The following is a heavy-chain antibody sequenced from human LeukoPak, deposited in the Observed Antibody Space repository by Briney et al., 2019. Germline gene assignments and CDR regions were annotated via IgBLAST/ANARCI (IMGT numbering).Heavy chain of an antibody. CDR3: AREWAYCGGDCSYFDY. D-gene: IGHD2-21*01. CDR2: INHSGST. J-gene: IGHJ4*02. CDR1: GGSFSGYY. Sequence: PSETLSLTCAVYGGSFSGYYWSWIRQPPGKGLEWIGEINHSGSTNYNPSLKSRVTISVDTSKNQFSLKLSSVTAADTAVYYCAREWAYCGGDCSYFDYWGQGTLVTVSS. V-gene: IGHV4-34*01.